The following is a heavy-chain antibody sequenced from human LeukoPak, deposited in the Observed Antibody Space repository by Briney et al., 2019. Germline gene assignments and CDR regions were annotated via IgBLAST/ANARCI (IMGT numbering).Heavy chain of an antibody. CDR1: GDSVSSDSAG. D-gene: IGHD6-13*01. CDR3: ARTQHLGQGVHY. Sequence: SQTLSLTCAISGDSVSSDSAGWNWLRQSQSRGLEWLGRTYYRFNWFYDYTRSLRSRITTNPDTSKNQLSLHLLSVTPEGTAVYYCARTQHLGQGVHYWGQGTLVTVSS. J-gene: IGHJ4*02. V-gene: IGHV6-1*01. CDR2: TYYRFNWFY.